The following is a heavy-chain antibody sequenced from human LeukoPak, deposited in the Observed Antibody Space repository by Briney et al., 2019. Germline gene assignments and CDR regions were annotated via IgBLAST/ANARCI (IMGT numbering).Heavy chain of an antibody. Sequence: SETLSLTCTVSGGSISSGDYYWSWIRQPPGKGLEWIGYIYYSGSTYYNPSLKSRVTISVDTSKNLFSLKLSSVTAADTAVYYCARVAHQRDSSGHYYFDYWGQGTLVTVSS. CDR1: GGSISSGDYY. J-gene: IGHJ4*02. D-gene: IGHD3-22*01. CDR2: IYYSGST. CDR3: ARVAHQRDSSGHYYFDY. V-gene: IGHV4-30-4*01.